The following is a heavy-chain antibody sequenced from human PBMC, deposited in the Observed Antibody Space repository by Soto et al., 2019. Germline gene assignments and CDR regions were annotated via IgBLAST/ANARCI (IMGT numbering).Heavy chain of an antibody. CDR1: GGSINSRGYY. CDR3: ARQSESTGYFYGGFDP. CDR2: IYYSGSI. Sequence: QVQLQESGPGLVRPSQTLSLTCTVSGGSINSRGYYWTWIRQHPGKGLEWIGNIYYSGSIHFNPSLKSRLTMLVDTSENQFSLKLTSVTAAGTAVYYCARQSESTGYFYGGFDPWGQGTLVTVSS. V-gene: IGHV4-31*03. D-gene: IGHD3-9*01. J-gene: IGHJ5*02.